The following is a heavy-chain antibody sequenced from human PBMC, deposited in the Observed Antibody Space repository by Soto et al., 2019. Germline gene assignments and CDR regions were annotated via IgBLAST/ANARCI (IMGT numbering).Heavy chain of an antibody. V-gene: IGHV3-30*18. J-gene: IGHJ6*02. CDR1: GFTFSSYG. CDR3: AKDLVDIVATIHHYYYYYGMDV. D-gene: IGHD5-12*01. CDR2: ISYDGSNK. Sequence: QVQLVESGGGVVQPGRSLRLSCAASGFTFSSYGMHWVRQAPGKGLEWVAVISYDGSNKYYADSVKGRFTISRDNSKNTLYLQMNSLSAEDTAVYYCAKDLVDIVATIHHYYYYYGMDVWGQGTTVTVSS.